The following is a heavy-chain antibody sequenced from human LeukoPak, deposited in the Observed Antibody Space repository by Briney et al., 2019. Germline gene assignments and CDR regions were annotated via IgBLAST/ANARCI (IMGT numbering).Heavy chain of an antibody. D-gene: IGHD2-21*01. V-gene: IGHV4-59*12. CDR3: ARAIRVAIFDY. Sequence: SETLSLTCTISGACISDDYWSWIRQPPRKGLEWIGYIYYGGQINYNPSLKSRVTISVDTSKNQFSLKLSSVTAADTAIYYCARAIRVAIFDYWGQGTLVTVSS. J-gene: IGHJ4*02. CDR1: GACISDDY. CDR2: IYYGGQI.